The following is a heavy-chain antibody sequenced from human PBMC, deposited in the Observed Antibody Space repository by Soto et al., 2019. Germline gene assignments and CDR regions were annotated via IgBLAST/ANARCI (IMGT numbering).Heavy chain of an antibody. CDR1: GYTFTSYE. CDR2: INPNSGGT. Sequence: GASLKVSCKASGYTFTSYEINWVRQATGQGLEWMGWINPNSGGTNYAQKFQGWVTMTRDTSISTAYMELSRLRSDDTAVYYCARAGRRVAAAGTSHLGPFDYWGQGTLVTVSS. V-gene: IGHV1-2*04. CDR3: ARAGRRVAAAGTSHLGPFDY. J-gene: IGHJ4*02. D-gene: IGHD6-13*01.